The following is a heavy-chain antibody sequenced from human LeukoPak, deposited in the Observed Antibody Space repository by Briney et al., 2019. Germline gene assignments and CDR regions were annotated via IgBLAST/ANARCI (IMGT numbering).Heavy chain of an antibody. CDR1: GFTVSNNY. CDR3: ARYRDDWNDDLFDY. J-gene: IGHJ4*02. V-gene: IGHV3-53*01. D-gene: IGHD1-1*01. CDR2: IYSGGST. Sequence: GGSLRLSCAASGFTVSNNYMNWVRQAPAKGLEWVSVIYSGGSTYYADSVKGRFTISRDNSKNTLYLQMNSLSAENTAVYYCARYRDDWNDDLFDYWGQGTLVTVSS.